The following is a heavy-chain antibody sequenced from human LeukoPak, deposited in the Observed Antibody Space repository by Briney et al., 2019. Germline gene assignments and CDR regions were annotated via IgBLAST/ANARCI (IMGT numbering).Heavy chain of an antibody. CDR3: AKAYGSNGYFQLPIDC. V-gene: IGHV3-23*01. J-gene: IGHJ4*02. CDR2: ITGTGDAT. Sequence: GGSLRLSCAASGFTFSSNAMTWVRQAPGKGLECVSAITGTGDATYYADSVKGRFTISRDNSKNTLYLQLNSLRAEDTAVYYCAKAYGSNGYFQLPIDCWGQGTLVTVSS. D-gene: IGHD3-22*01. CDR1: GFTFSSNA.